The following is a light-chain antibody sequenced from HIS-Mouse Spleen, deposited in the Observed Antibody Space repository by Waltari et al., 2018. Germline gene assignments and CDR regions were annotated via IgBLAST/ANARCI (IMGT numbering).Light chain of an antibody. CDR1: AWPPPY. Sequence: SYELTQPPSVSVSPGQTARITCPGDAWPPPYASWYQQKPGQAPVLVIYKDSERPSGIPERFSGSSSGTTVTLTISGVQAEDEADYYCQSADSSGTGWVFGGGTKLTVL. CDR3: QSADSSGTGWV. CDR2: KDS. J-gene: IGLJ3*02. V-gene: IGLV3-25*03.